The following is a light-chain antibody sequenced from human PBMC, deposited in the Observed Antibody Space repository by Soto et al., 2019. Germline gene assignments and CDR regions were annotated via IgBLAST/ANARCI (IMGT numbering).Light chain of an antibody. CDR1: SSDVGAYNY. Sequence: QSALTQPASVSGSPGQSITISCTGTSSDVGAYNYVSWYQQHPDKAPKLMIYEVSNRPSGLSNRFSGSKSGNTASLTSSGPEAEDDADYYCTSYTSSISWVFGGGTKVTVL. CDR2: EVS. CDR3: TSYTSSISWV. J-gene: IGLJ3*02. V-gene: IGLV2-14*01.